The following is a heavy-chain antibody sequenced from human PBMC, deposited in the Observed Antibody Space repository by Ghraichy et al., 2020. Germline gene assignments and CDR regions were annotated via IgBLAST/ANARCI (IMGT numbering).Heavy chain of an antibody. CDR2: IKQDGSEK. D-gene: IGHD3-3*01. V-gene: IGHV3-7*03. Sequence: GGSLRLSCAASGFTFSSYWMSWVRQAPGKGLEWVANIKQDGSEKYYVDSVKGRFTISRDNAKNSLYLQMNSLRAEDTAVYYCARGSRVFGVVSGSLPCDYWGQGTLVTVAS. CDR1: GFTFSSYW. CDR3: ARGSRVFGVVSGSLPCDY. J-gene: IGHJ4*02.